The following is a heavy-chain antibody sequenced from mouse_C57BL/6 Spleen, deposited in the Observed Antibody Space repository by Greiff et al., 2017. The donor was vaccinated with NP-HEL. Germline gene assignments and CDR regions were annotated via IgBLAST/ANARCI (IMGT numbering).Heavy chain of an antibody. V-gene: IGHV1-53*01. Sequence: VQLQQPGTELVKPGASVKLSCKASGYTFTSYWMHWVKQRPGQGLEWIGNINPSNGGTNYNEKFKSKATLTVDKSSSTAYMQLSSLTSEDSAVYYCARSWYGYDDYYAMDYWGQGTSVTVSS. CDR2: INPSNGGT. CDR1: GYTFTSYW. CDR3: ARSWYGYDDYYAMDY. D-gene: IGHD2-2*01. J-gene: IGHJ4*01.